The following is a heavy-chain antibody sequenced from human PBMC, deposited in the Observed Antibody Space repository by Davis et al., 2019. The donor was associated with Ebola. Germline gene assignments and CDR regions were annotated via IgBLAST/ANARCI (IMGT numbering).Heavy chain of an antibody. CDR2: INQDGSEK. J-gene: IGHJ6*02. V-gene: IGHV3-7*01. D-gene: IGHD6-25*01. CDR1: GVTFSSHW. CDR3: ARHAAPYGMDV. Sequence: PGGSLRPSCSPPGVTFSSHWMHWVRQAPGKGLEWVANINQDGSEKSYVDSVKGRFTISRDNAKNSLYLQMNSLRAEDTAVYYCARHAAPYGMDVWGQGTTVTVSS.